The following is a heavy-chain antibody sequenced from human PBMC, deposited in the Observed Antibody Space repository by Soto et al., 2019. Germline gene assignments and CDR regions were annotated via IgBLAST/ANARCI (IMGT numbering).Heavy chain of an antibody. CDR2: IIPIFGTA. V-gene: IGHV1-69*05. CDR1: GGSFSSNA. D-gene: IGHD6-19*01. J-gene: IGHJ3*02. CDR3: DRKARYRSPPMGFDI. Sequence: GASVKVSCKASGGSFSSNASSCVRQDPRQGLEWMGEIIPIFGTASYAQKCQGRVTIATDESTTTAYMELSSLRAEDTAVYYCDRKARYRSPPMGFDIWGQGTMVTVSS.